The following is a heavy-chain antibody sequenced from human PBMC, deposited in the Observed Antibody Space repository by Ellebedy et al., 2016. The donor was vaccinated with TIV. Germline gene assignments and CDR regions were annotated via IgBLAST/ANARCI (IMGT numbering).Heavy chain of an antibody. CDR3: ARRYVPGGVSDFDV. Sequence: SETLSLTCSVSGGSISFYFWNWIRQSPGKGLEWIGYIYYTGDTYYNPSLKSRVTMSVDTSKNHFSLKLTSVTAADTAVYYCARRYVPGGVSDFDVWGQGAMVIVSS. D-gene: IGHD3-16*01. CDR2: IYYTGDT. J-gene: IGHJ3*01. CDR1: GGSISFYF. V-gene: IGHV4-59*08.